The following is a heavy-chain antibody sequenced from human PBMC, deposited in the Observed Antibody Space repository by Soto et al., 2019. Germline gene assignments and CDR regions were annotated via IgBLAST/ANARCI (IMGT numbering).Heavy chain of an antibody. J-gene: IGHJ4*02. D-gene: IGHD5-12*01. CDR1: GGSISSGGYS. V-gene: IGHV4-30-2*01. CDR2: IYHSGST. CDR3: AGGPGVARNY. Sequence: QLQLQESGSGLVKPSQTLSLTCAVSGGSISSGGYSWSWIRQPPGKGLEWIGYIYHSGSTYYNPSPTSRVTISVDRSKSQSSLKLSSVTAADTAVYYCAGGPGVARNYWGQGTLVTVSS.